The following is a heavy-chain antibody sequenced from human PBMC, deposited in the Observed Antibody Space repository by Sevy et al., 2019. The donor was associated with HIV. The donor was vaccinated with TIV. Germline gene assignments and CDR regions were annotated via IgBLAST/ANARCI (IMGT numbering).Heavy chain of an antibody. CDR2: IKTKTDGGTT. CDR3: ATETYCSSTTCPGSFDY. V-gene: IGHV3-15*01. D-gene: IGHD2-2*01. J-gene: IGHJ4*02. CDR1: EFTFNNAW. Sequence: GGSLRLSCAVSEFTFNNAWISWVRQAPGKGLEWVDRIKTKTDGGTTDYAAPVKGRFTISRDDSKNTLYLQMNSLKIEDTAVYYCATETYCSSTTCPGSFDYWGQGTLVTVSS.